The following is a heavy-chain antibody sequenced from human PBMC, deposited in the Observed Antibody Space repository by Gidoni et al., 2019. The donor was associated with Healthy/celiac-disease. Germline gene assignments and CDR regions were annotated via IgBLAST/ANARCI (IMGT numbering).Heavy chain of an antibody. Sequence: EVQLVESGGGLVQPGRSLRPSCAASGLTFDDYAMHWVRQAPGKGLGWVSGISWNSGSIGYADSVKGRFTISRDNAKNSLYLQMNSLRAEDTALYYCARRCYSGGVYWFDPWGQGTLVTVSS. J-gene: IGHJ5*02. CDR3: ARRCYSGGVYWFDP. V-gene: IGHV3-9*01. CDR2: ISWNSGSI. D-gene: IGHD2-15*01. CDR1: GLTFDDYA.